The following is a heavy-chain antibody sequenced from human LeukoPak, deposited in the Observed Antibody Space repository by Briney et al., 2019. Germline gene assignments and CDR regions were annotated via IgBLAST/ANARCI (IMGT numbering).Heavy chain of an antibody. Sequence: GGSLRLSCAASGFTFSSYSMNWVRQAPGKGLEWVAFTGSRTGNIYYADSVKGRFTISRDNPKNSLYLQMNSLRAEDTAVYYCARETEPLDYGDSTNLDYWGQGTLVTVSS. CDR1: GFTFSSYS. CDR2: TGSRTGNI. V-gene: IGHV3-21*01. CDR3: ARETEPLDYGDSTNLDY. D-gene: IGHD4-17*01. J-gene: IGHJ4*02.